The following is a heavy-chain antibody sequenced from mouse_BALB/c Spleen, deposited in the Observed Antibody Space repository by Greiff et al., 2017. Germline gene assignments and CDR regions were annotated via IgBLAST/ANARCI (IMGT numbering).Heavy chain of an antibody. V-gene: IGHV1-63*02. CDR3: ARSTTAILFDY. CDR1: GYTFTNYW. J-gene: IGHJ2*01. CDR2: IYPGGGYT. Sequence: QVQLQQSGAELVRPGTSVKISCKASGYTFTNYWLGWVKQRPGHGLEWIGDIYPGGGYTNYNEKFKGKATLTADTSSSTAYMQLSSLTSEDSAVYFCARSTTAILFDYWGQGTTLTVSS. D-gene: IGHD1-2*01.